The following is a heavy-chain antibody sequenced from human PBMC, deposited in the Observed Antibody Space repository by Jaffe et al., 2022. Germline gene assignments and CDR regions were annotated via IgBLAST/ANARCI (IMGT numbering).Heavy chain of an antibody. CDR2: IYHSGST. CDR3: ARLWGYSSGWYDVAFDF. Sequence: QVQLQESGPGLVKPSETLSLTCTVSGGSISSHYWSWIRQSPGKGLEWIGYIYHSGSTNYNPSLKSRVTMSADMSKNQFSLKLTSVTAADTAVYYCARLWGYSSGWYDVAFDFWGQGTMVTVSS. J-gene: IGHJ3*01. V-gene: IGHV4-59*11. D-gene: IGHD6-19*01. CDR1: GGSISSHY.